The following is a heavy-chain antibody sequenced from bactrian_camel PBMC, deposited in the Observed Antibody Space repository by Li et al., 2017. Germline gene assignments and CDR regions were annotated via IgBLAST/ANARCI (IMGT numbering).Heavy chain of an antibody. J-gene: IGHJ4*01. CDR1: GLGYFDSRTC. Sequence: QLVESGGGSVQAGGSLRLSCAVSGLGYFDSRTCMGWFRQAPGKEREGVALIYTGSTYYADSVKGRFTISQVNAQNTVYLQMNSLKLEDTAMYYCAVDVSRCALRGVAATIANYWGQGTQVTVS. D-gene: IGHD1*01. V-gene: IGHV3S53*01. CDR3: AVDVSRCALRGVAATIANY. CDR2: IYTGST.